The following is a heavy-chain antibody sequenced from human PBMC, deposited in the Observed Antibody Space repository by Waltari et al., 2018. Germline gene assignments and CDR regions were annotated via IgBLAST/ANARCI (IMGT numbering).Heavy chain of an antibody. J-gene: IGHJ2*01. CDR3: ARVYCSGGSCYIRYFDL. CDR1: GGSLSSYY. V-gene: IGHV4-4*07. D-gene: IGHD2-15*01. CDR2: IYTSGST. Sequence: QVKLQESGPGLVKPSETLSLPCTVSGGSLSSYYWSWIRQPAGKGLEWIGRIYTSGSTNYNPSLKSRVTMSVDTSKNQFSLKLSSVTAADTAVYYCARVYCSGGSCYIRYFDLWGRGTLVTVSS.